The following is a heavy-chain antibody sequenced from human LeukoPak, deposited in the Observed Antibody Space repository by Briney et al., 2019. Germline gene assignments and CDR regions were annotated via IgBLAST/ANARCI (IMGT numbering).Heavy chain of an antibody. CDR3: ARSCSGGSCFLGY. J-gene: IGHJ4*02. Sequence: SETLSLTCTVSGGSISSYYWSWIRLPPGKGLEWIGYIYYSGSTNYNPSLKSRVTISVDTSKNQFSLKLSSVTAADTAVYYCARSCSGGSCFLGYWGQGTLVTVSS. CDR1: GGSISSYY. D-gene: IGHD2-15*01. V-gene: IGHV4-59*01. CDR2: IYYSGST.